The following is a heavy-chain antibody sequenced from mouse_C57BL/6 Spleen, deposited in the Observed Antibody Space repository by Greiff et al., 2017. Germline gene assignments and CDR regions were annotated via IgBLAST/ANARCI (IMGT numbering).Heavy chain of an antibody. J-gene: IGHJ1*03. CDR1: GFAFSDFY. Sequence: EVMLVVSGGGLVQSGRSLRLSRATSGFAFSDFYLAWVRLASRKGLEWIAASSNKANDYITDYSASVKGRFIVSRDTSQSVLYLQMNALIAEDTAIYYCARDADYSPNWYFDVWGTGTTVTVSS. V-gene: IGHV7-1*01. CDR2: SSNKANDYIT. D-gene: IGHD2-12*01. CDR3: ARDADYSPNWYFDV.